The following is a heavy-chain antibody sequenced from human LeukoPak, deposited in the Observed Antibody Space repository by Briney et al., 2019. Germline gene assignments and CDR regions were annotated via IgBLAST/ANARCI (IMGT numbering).Heavy chain of an antibody. D-gene: IGHD3-9*01. V-gene: IGHV3-23*01. J-gene: IGHJ3*02. Sequence: SGSGGSTYYADSVKGRFTISRDNSKNTLYLQMNSLRAEDTAVYYCARMMYYDILTGYYSGAFDIWGQGTMVTVSS. CDR2: SGSGGST. CDR3: ARMMYYDILTGYYSGAFDI.